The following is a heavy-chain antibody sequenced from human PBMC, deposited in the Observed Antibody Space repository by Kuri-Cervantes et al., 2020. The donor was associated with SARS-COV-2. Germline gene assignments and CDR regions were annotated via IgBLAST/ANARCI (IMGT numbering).Heavy chain of an antibody. Sequence: WGSLRLSCAASGFLVSKNYMNWVRQAPGKGLEWVSIIYWGGGTDYADSVKGRFNISRDHSKNTVSLQMDSLRAEDTAVYYCAREVPYSDDAFDLWGQGTTVTVSS. J-gene: IGHJ3*01. D-gene: IGHD5-18*01. CDR3: AREVPYSDDAFDL. CDR1: GFLVSKNY. V-gene: IGHV3-66*01. CDR2: IYWGGGT.